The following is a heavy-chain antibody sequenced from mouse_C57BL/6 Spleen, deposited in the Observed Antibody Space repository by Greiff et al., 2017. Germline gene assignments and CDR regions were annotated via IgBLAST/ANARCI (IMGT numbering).Heavy chain of an antibody. CDR2: IVPETGGT. D-gene: IGHD1-1*01. V-gene: IGHV1-15*01. Sequence: QVQLQQSGAELVRPGASVTLSCKASGYTFTDYEMHWVKQTPVHGLEWIGAIVPETGGTAYNQKFKGKAILTADKSSSTAYMELRSLTSEDSAVYYCTRDYGSSFDYWGQGTTLTVSS. CDR3: TRDYGSSFDY. CDR1: GYTFTDYE. J-gene: IGHJ2*01.